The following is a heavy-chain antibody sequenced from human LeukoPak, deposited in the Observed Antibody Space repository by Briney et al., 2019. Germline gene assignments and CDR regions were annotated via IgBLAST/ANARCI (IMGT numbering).Heavy chain of an antibody. CDR3: ARGAYYYDSSGYLLDY. J-gene: IGHJ4*02. CDR1: GFTFSSYA. D-gene: IGHD3-22*01. V-gene: IGHV3-30-3*01. Sequence: GGSLRLSCAASGFTFSSYAMHWVRQAPGKGLEWVAVISYDGSNKYYADSVKGRFTISRDNSKNTLYLQMNSLRAEDTAVYYCARGAYYYDSSGYLLDYWGQGTPVTVSS. CDR2: ISYDGSNK.